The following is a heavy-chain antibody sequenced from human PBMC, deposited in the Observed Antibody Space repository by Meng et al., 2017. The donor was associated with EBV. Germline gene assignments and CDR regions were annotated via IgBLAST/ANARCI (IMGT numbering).Heavy chain of an antibody. D-gene: IGHD1-1*01. CDR1: GYTFRNYA. CDR2: INTYSGKA. J-gene: IGHJ4*02. V-gene: IGHV7-4-1*02. Sequence: QVQLVQSGSEWKRPGASVKVSCKASGYTFRNYAINWTRQVPGQGLEWMGWINTYSGKATFAQGFTGRFVFSLDTPVTTAHLQISGLKTEDSAVYYCARGVEENGSHYPFDSWGQGTLVTVSS. CDR3: ARGVEENGSHYPFDS.